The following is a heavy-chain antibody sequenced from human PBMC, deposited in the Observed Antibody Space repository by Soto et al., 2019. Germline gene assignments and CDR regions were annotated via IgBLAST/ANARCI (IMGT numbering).Heavy chain of an antibody. CDR1: GFTFSSYG. J-gene: IGHJ6*02. V-gene: IGHV3-33*01. CDR2: IWYGGSNK. Sequence: PGESLKISCAASGFTFSSYGMHWVRQAPGKGLEWVAVIWYGGSNKYYADSVKGRFTISRDNSKNTLYLQMNSLRAEDTAVYYCARVMGTVTSSSYYYGIDVWGQGTTVTVSS. D-gene: IGHD4-4*01. CDR3: ARVMGTVTSSSYYYGIDV.